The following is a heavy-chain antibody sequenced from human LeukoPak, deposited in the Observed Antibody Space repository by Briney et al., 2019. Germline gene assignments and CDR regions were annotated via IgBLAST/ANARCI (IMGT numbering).Heavy chain of an antibody. V-gene: IGHV5-51*01. CDR3: ARSGGNYYSI. CDR2: IYPGDSDT. Sequence: KTGESLKISCKGSGYRFTSYWIGWVXQMPGXGLEWMGIIYPGDSDTIYSPSFQGQVTISADKSTGTANLQWSSLKASDTAMYYCARSGGNYYSIWGQGTMVTVSS. J-gene: IGHJ3*02. D-gene: IGHD1-26*01. CDR1: GYRFTSYW.